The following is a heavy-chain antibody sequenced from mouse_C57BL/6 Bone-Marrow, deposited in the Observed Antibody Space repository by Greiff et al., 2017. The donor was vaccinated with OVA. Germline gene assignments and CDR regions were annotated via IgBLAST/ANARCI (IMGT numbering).Heavy chain of an antibody. D-gene: IGHD4-1*01. Sequence: EVHLVESGGGLVQSGRSLRLSCATSGFTFSDFYMEWVRQAPGKGLEWIAASRHKANDYTTEYSASVKGWFTVSRDTSQSILHLQMKALRSEDTAIYYCARDNWDWYFDVGGTGTAVTVSA. CDR1: GFTFSDFY. V-gene: IGHV7-1*01. CDR2: SRHKANDYTT. CDR3: ARDNWDWYFDV. J-gene: IGHJ1*03.